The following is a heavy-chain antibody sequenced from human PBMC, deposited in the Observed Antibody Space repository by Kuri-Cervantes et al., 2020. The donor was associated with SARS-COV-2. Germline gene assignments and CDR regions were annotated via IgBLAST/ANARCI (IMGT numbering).Heavy chain of an antibody. CDR2: IYYSGST. CDR3: QLVVTAIDFDY. D-gene: IGHD2-21*02. CDR1: GGSISSYY. V-gene: IGHV4-59*08. J-gene: IGHJ4*02. Sequence: SETLSLTCTVSGGSISSYYWSWIRQPPGKGLEWIGYIYYSGSTNYNPSLKSRVTISVDTSKNQFSLKLSSVTAADTAVYYCQLVVTAIDFDYWGQGTLVTVSS.